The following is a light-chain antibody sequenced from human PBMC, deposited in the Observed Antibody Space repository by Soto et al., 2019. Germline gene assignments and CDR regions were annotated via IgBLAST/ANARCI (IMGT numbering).Light chain of an antibody. CDR3: QHYNSYSEA. V-gene: IGKV1-39*01. J-gene: IGKJ1*01. CDR2: AAS. Sequence: DIHMTQSPSSLSASVGDRVTITCRASQSISSYLNWYQQKPGKAPKLLIYAASSLQSGVPSRFSGSGSGTDFTLTISSLQPDDFATYYCQHYNSYSEAFGQGTKVDIK. CDR1: QSISSY.